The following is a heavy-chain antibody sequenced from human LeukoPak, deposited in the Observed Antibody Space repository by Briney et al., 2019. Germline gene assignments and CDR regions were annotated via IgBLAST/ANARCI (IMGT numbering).Heavy chain of an antibody. CDR2: IYYSGST. CDR1: GGSISSYY. D-gene: IGHD4-17*01. V-gene: IGHV4-59*12. J-gene: IGHJ3*02. CDR3: AREDYGAFDI. Sequence: PSETLSLTCTVSGGSISSYYWSWIRQPPGMGLEWIGYIYYSGSTNYNPSLKSRDTISVDTSKNQFSLKLSSVTDADTAVYYCAREDYGAFDIWGQGTMVTVSS.